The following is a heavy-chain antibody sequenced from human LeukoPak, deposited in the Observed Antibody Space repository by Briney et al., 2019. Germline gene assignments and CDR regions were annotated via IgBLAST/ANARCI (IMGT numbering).Heavy chain of an antibody. CDR3: ANLPYNWSEHFDDY. CDR2: IASDGNYK. D-gene: IGHD1-1*01. CDR1: GFTFTKYG. Sequence: PGGSLRLSCAASGFTFTKYGMHWVRQAPGKGLEWVAYIASDGNYKDYGDSVKGRFTVSRDNSKNTLYLQMDSLRAEDTAVYYCANLPYNWSEHFDDYWGQGTLVTVSS. J-gene: IGHJ4*02. V-gene: IGHV3-30*02.